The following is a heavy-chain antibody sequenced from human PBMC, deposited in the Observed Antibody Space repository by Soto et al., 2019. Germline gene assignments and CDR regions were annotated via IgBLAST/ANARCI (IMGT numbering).Heavy chain of an antibody. CDR3: ARMATSGTLNWFDP. CDR1: GYTFGNND. CDR2: MNPNSSNT. V-gene: IGHV1-8*01. Sequence: GASVKVSCKASGYTFGNNDISWVRQATGQGLEWMGWMNPNSSNTGYAQKFQGRGSMTRNTSITTAYLELSSLRSDDTAIYYCARMATSGTLNWFDPWGQGTLVTVSS. J-gene: IGHJ5*02.